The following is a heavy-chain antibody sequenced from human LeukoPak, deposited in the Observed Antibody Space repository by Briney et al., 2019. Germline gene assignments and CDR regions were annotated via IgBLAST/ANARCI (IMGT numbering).Heavy chain of an antibody. CDR3: ARDNRAGYYYMDV. J-gene: IGHJ6*03. CDR2: INPNGGGT. D-gene: IGHD3-10*01. CDR1: GYTFTDYY. V-gene: IGHV1-2*02. Sequence: ASVKVSCKASGYTFTDYYMHWVRQAPGQGLEWMGWINPNGGGTNYAQKFQGRVTMTRDTSISTAYMELSRLRSDDTAVYYCARDNRAGYYYMDVWGKGTTVTVSS.